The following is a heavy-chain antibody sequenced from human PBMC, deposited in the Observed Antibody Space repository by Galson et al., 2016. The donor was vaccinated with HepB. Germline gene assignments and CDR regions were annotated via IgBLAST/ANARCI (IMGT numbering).Heavy chain of an antibody. CDR1: GVSISSSDW. D-gene: IGHD2/OR15-2a*01. CDR2: IFHSGRV. Sequence: ETLSLTCAVSGVSISSSDWWSWVRQPPGQGLEWIGQIFHSGRVNYTPSLASRVTISIDTSNNRSSLRLTSVTAADTALYYCARQYWGGPSDYWGQGTLVIVSS. V-gene: IGHV4-4*02. CDR3: ARQYWGGPSDY. J-gene: IGHJ4*02.